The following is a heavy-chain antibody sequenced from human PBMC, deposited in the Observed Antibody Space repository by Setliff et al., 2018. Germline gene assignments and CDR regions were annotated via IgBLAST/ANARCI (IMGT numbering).Heavy chain of an antibody. CDR2: FDPEDGET. CDR3: ARGPAGTYAFDI. D-gene: IGHD1-7*01. J-gene: IGHJ3*02. V-gene: IGHV1-24*01. CDR1: GYTLTELS. Sequence: ASVKVSCKASGYTLTELSMHWVRQAPGKGLEWMGGFDPEDGETIYAQKFQGWVTMTRDTSISTAYMELSRLRSDDTAVYYCARGPAGTYAFDIWGQGTMVTVSS.